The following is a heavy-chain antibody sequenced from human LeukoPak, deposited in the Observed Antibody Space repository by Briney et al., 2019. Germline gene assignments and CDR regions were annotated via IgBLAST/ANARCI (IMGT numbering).Heavy chain of an antibody. Sequence: GGSLRLSCAASGFTFSSYSMNWVRQAPGKGLEWVSYISSSSSTIYYADSVKGRFTISGDNAKNSLYLQMNSLRAEDTAVYYCARDLTGSEYYYDSSGYTAFDYWGQGTLVTVSS. J-gene: IGHJ4*02. V-gene: IGHV3-48*04. D-gene: IGHD3-22*01. CDR3: ARDLTGSEYYYDSSGYTAFDY. CDR2: ISSSSSTI. CDR1: GFTFSSYS.